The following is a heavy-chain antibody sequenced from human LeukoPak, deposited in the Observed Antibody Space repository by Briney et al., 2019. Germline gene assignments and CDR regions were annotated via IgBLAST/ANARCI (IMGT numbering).Heavy chain of an antibody. CDR3: ARVRDWRYYYYMDV. V-gene: IGHV4-4*02. D-gene: IGHD3-10*01. CDR1: GGSISSNNW. J-gene: IGHJ6*03. Sequence: PSGTLSLTCAVSGGSISSNNWWSWVRQPPGKGLEWIGEIYHSGSTNYNPSLKSRVTISVDESKNQFSLKLSSVTAADAAVYYCARVRDWRYYYYMDVWGKGTTVTVSS. CDR2: IYHSGST.